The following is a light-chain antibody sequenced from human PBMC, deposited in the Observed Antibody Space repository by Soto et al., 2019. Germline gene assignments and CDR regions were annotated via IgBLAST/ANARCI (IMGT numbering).Light chain of an antibody. CDR1: QTISNH. J-gene: IGKJ3*01. Sequence: IPMTQSPSSLSASIGDRVTITCRASQTISNHLAWYQQKPGKPPQLLISVASRLQNGVPSRFSGSGSGTDFTLTISSLQPEDFGTYYCQQTFSTLTFGPGTKVDI. CDR2: VAS. V-gene: IGKV1-39*01. CDR3: QQTFSTLT.